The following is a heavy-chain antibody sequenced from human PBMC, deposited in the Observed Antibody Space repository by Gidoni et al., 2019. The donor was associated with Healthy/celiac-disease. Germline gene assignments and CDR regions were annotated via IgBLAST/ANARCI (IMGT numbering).Heavy chain of an antibody. CDR2: ISYDGSNK. CDR1: GFTFSNYA. D-gene: IGHD4-4*01. CDR3: AREIQSGY. Sequence: QVQLVESGGGVVQPGRSLRLSCAASGFTFSNYAMHWVRQAPGKGLEWVAVISYDGSNKYYADSVKGRFTISRDNSKNTLYLQMNSLRTEDTAVYYCAREIQSGYWGQGTLVTVSS. J-gene: IGHJ4*02. V-gene: IGHV3-30-3*01.